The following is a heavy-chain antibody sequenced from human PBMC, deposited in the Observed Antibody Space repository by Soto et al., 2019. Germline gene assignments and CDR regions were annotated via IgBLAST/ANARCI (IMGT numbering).Heavy chain of an antibody. V-gene: IGHV4-59*01. D-gene: IGHD2-15*01. Sequence: SETLSLTCTVAGASMSGNYWTWVRQPPGKGLEWIGNMFYSGTTNYNPSLRSRVTMSLDTSVNQFSLRLSSVTAADTAVYYCARPNMWYGKILQWGRGTLVTVSS. CDR3: ARPNMWYGKILQ. J-gene: IGHJ1*01. CDR1: GASMSGNY. CDR2: MFYSGTT.